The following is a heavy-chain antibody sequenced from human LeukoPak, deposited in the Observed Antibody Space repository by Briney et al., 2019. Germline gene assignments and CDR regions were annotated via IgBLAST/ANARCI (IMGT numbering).Heavy chain of an antibody. CDR3: AREGYTYGPFDY. J-gene: IGHJ4*02. CDR2: ISSSSSYI. CDR1: GFTFSSYS. D-gene: IGHD5-18*01. Sequence: KPGGSLRLSCAASGFTFSSYSMNWVRQAPGKGLEWVSSISSSSSYIYYADSVKGRFTISRDNAKNSLYLQMNSLRAEDTAVYYCAREGYTYGPFDYWGQGTLVTVSS. V-gene: IGHV3-21*01.